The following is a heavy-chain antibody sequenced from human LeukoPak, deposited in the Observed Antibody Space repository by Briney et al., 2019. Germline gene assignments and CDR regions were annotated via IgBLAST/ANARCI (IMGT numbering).Heavy chain of an antibody. D-gene: IGHD3-3*01. Sequence: SETLSLTCTVSGGSISSYYWSWIRQPPGKGLEWIGYIYYSGSTNYNPSLKSRVTISVDTSKNQFSLKLSSVTAADTAVYYCARDGPGNSYDFRISYYYYYYMDVWGKGTTVTVSS. V-gene: IGHV4-59*01. J-gene: IGHJ6*03. CDR3: ARDGPGNSYDFRISYYYYYYMDV. CDR1: GGSISSYY. CDR2: IYYSGST.